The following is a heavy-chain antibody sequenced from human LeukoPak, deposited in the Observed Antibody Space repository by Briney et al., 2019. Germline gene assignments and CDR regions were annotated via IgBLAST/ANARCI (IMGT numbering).Heavy chain of an antibody. CDR1: GFTVSTNY. J-gene: IGHJ4*02. CDR2: IYSGGDT. D-gene: IGHD3-10*01. CDR3: AKDGGYGSGSYYPDY. Sequence: GGSLTLSCAASGFTVSTNYMSWVRQAPGQGLEWVSVIYSGGDTYYADSVKGRFTISRDSSKNTLYLQMNSLRGEDTAVYYCAKDGGYGSGSYYPDYWGQGTLVTVSS. V-gene: IGHV3-53*01.